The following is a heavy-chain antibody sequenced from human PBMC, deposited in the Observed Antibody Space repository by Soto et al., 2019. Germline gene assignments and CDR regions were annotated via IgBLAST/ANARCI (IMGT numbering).Heavy chain of an antibody. CDR1: GGSLGGSPYH. D-gene: IGHD2-15*01. Sequence: SETLSLTCAVSGGSLGGSPYHWGWIRQPPGKGLEWMGSIDDSAKVYYNPSLRGRVTLFVDTSKNHFSLNLKSVTATDTAVYYRSLTPPIELPVPSRCGQRNMVTVYS. V-gene: IGHV4-39*02. CDR2: IDDSAKV. CDR3: SLTPPIELPVPSR. J-gene: IGHJ4*02.